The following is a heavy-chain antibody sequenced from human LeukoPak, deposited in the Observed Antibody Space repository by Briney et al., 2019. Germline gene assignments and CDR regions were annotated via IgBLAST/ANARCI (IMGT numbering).Heavy chain of an antibody. CDR3: ARDFRITKPYYYYYGMDV. D-gene: IGHD3-10*01. CDR2: IYYSGST. V-gene: IGHV4-59*01. CDR1: GGSISSYY. Sequence: PSETLSLTCTVSGGSISSYYWSWIRQPPGKGLEWIGYIYYSGSTNYNPSLKSRVTISVDTSKNQFSLKLSSVTAADTAVYYCARDFRITKPYYYYYGMDVWGQGTTVTVSS. J-gene: IGHJ6*02.